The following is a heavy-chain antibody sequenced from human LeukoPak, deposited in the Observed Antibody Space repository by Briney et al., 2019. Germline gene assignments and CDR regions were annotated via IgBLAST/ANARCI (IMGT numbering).Heavy chain of an antibody. Sequence: ASVKVSCKASGYTFTSYAMHWVRRAPGQRLEWMGWMNPNSGNTGYAQKFQGRVTITRNTSISTAYMELSSLRSEDTAVYYCVRLAPNGAAAGRHNWFDPWGQGTLVTVSS. CDR2: MNPNSGNT. D-gene: IGHD6-13*01. V-gene: IGHV1-8*03. J-gene: IGHJ5*02. CDR1: GYTFTSYA. CDR3: VRLAPNGAAAGRHNWFDP.